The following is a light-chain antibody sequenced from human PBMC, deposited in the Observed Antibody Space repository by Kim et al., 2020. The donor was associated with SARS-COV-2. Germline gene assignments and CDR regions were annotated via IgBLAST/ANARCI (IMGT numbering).Light chain of an antibody. V-gene: IGKV1-27*01. CDR1: QGISNS. CDR2: AAS. J-gene: IGKJ3*01. Sequence: DIQMTQSPSSLSASVGDRVTITCRASQGISNSLAWYQHKPGKVPDLLIYAASTLQSGVPSRFSGSGSGTDFTLTISSLQPEDVATYYCQRYNSAPIFTFGPGTKVDMK. CDR3: QRYNSAPIFT.